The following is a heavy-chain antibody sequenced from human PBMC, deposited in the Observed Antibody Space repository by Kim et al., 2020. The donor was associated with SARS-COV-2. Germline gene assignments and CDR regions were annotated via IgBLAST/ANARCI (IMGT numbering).Heavy chain of an antibody. CDR1: GGSISSGDSY. Sequence: SETLSLTCKVSGGSISSGDSYWSWIRQPPGKGLEWIGYIYYSGSTYYNPSLKSRVTISVDTSKNQFSLKLSSVTAADTAVYYCATLDGYCSGGSCRPFDYWGQGTLLTVSS. V-gene: IGHV4-30-4*01. D-gene: IGHD2-15*01. CDR3: ATLDGYCSGGSCRPFDY. J-gene: IGHJ4*02. CDR2: IYYSGST.